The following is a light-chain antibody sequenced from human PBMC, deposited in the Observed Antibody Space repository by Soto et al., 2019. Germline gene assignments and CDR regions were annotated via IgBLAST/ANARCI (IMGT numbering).Light chain of an antibody. J-gene: IGKJ2*01. Sequence: DIQMTQSPSSLSASVGDRFTITCRASQDIAGYLAWYQHNPGRTPELLIHGASRLQSGVPSRFSGSGSGTDFSLTISSLQPGDSATYFCQQYNDFQYSFGPGTKVDIK. V-gene: IGKV1D-16*01. CDR3: QQYNDFQYS. CDR2: GAS. CDR1: QDIAGY.